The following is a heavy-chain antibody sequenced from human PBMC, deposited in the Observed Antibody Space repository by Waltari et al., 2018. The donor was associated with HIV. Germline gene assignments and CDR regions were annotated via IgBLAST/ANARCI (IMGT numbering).Heavy chain of an antibody. Sequence: EVQLVESGGGLVQPGGSLRLSCAASGFTVSSNYMSWVRQAPGKGLEWVSVIYSGGSTYYADSVKGRFTISRHNSKNTLYLQMNSLRAEDTAVYYCARARHCTNGVCYRRDAVDIWGQGTMVTVSS. V-gene: IGHV3-53*04. CDR1: GFTVSSNY. J-gene: IGHJ3*02. CDR3: ARARHCTNGVCYRRDAVDI. CDR2: IYSGGST. D-gene: IGHD2-8*01.